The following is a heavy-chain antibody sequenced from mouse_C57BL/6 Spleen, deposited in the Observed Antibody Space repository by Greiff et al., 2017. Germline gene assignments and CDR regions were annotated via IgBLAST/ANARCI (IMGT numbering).Heavy chain of an antibody. CDR2: IHPNSGST. V-gene: IGHV1-64*01. Sequence: VQLQQPGAELVKPGASVKLSCKASGYTFTSYWMHWVKQRPGQGLEWIGMIHPNSGSTNYNEKFKSKATLTVDKSSSTAYMQLSSLTSEDSAVYYCARHPYGSSSYWYFDVWGTGTTVTVSS. CDR3: ARHPYGSSSYWYFDV. D-gene: IGHD1-1*01. J-gene: IGHJ1*03. CDR1: GYTFTSYW.